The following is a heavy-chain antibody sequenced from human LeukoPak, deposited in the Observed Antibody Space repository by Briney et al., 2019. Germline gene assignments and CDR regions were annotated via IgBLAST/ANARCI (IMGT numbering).Heavy chain of an antibody. J-gene: IGHJ4*02. V-gene: IGHV3-74*01. Sequence: PGGSLRLSCAASGLTLSSYWMHWVRQAPGKGLVWVSRINTDGTSTTYADSVKGRFTISRDNAKNTLYLQMNSLRAEDTAVYYCARHGFPYGLDHWGQGTLVTVSS. CDR2: INTDGTST. D-gene: IGHD3-10*01. CDR3: ARHGFPYGLDH. CDR1: GLTLSSYW.